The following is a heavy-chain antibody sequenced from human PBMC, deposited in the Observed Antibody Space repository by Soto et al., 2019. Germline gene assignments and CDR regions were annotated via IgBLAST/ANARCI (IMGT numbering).Heavy chain of an antibody. Sequence: QLQLQESGPGLLKPSETLSLTSTVSGGSISSCSYYWVWIRQPPGKGLQWIGSIASSGSTYYNPSLKSRVTISVDTSKNQFSLKLSSVTAAYTAVYYCARHGKYGDYSVDAFYISGQGTMVTFSA. V-gene: IGHV4-39*01. J-gene: IGHJ3*02. CDR3: ARHGKYGDYSVDAFYI. D-gene: IGHD4-17*01. CDR2: IASSGST. CDR1: GGSISSCSYY.